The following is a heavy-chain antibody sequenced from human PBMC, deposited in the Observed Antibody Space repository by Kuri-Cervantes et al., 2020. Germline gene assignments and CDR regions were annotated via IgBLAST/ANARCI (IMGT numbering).Heavy chain of an antibody. J-gene: IGHJ6*03. CDR2: IYHSGST. Sequence: SQTLSLTCAVYGGSFSGYYWGWIRQPPGKGLEWIGSIYHSGSTYYNPSLKSRVTISVDTSKNQFSLKLSSVTAADTAVYYCARLQGSYNFWSGYYPYYYYMDVWGKGTTVTVSS. D-gene: IGHD3-3*01. CDR3: ARLQGSYNFWSGYYPYYYYMDV. CDR1: GGSFSGYY. V-gene: IGHV4-38-2*01.